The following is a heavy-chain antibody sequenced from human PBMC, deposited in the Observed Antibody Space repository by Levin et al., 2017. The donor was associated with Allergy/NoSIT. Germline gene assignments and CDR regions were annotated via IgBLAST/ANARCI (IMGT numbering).Heavy chain of an antibody. CDR3: AREMWYYAY. D-gene: IGHD3-10*01. CDR2: IDPKTDDK. CDR1: GYTFTDDH. J-gene: IGHJ4*02. V-gene: IGHV1-2*06. Sequence: ASVKVSCKASGYTFTDDHIHWVRQAPGQGLEWMGRIDPKTDDKKYAQKFQGRVTMTRDTSLSTAYMEVSSLTSDDTAIYYCAREMWYYAYWGQGALVTVSS.